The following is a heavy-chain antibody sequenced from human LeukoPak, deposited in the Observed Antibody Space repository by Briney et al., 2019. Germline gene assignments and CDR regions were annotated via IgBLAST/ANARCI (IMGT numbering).Heavy chain of an antibody. CDR1: GGSISSNSYY. CDR3: AREAVAGFPPELDWFDP. D-gene: IGHD6-19*01. Sequence: ASETLSLTCTVSGGSISSNSYYWGWIRQPPGKGLEWIGRIYTSGSTNYNPSLKSRVTISVDTSKNQFSLKLSSVTAADTAVYYCAREAVAGFPPELDWFDPWGQGTLVTVSS. J-gene: IGHJ5*02. V-gene: IGHV4-39*07. CDR2: IYTSGST.